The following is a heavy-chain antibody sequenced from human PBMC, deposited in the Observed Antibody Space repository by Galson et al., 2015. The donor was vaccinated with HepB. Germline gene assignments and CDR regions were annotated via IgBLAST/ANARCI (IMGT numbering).Heavy chain of an antibody. CDR2: ISYDGSNK. V-gene: IGHV3-30*04. Sequence: SLRLSCAASGFTFSGSAIHWVRQAPGKGLEWEAIISYDGSNKYYADSVKGRFTISRDNSKNTLYLHMNSLRAEDTAVYYCARVRQWLVRGDAFDIWGQGTMVTVSS. CDR1: GFTFSGSA. J-gene: IGHJ3*02. CDR3: ARVRQWLVRGDAFDI. D-gene: IGHD6-19*01.